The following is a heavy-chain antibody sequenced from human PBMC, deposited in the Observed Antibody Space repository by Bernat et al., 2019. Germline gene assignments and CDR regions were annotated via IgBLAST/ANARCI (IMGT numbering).Heavy chain of an antibody. J-gene: IGHJ6*03. CDR2: IYPGDSDT. CDR1: GYSFTSYW. D-gene: IGHD3-3*01. V-gene: IGHV5-51*01. Sequence: EVQLVQSGAEVKKPGESLKISCKGSGYSFTSYWIGWVRQMPGKGLEWMGIIYPGDSDTRYSPSFQGQVTISADKSISTAYLQWSSLKASDTAMYYCAGLTDFWSGPRYYYYYMDVWGKGTTVTVSS. CDR3: AGLTDFWSGPRYYYYYMDV.